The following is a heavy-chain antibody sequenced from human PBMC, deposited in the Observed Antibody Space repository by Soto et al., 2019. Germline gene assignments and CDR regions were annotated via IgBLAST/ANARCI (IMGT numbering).Heavy chain of an antibody. J-gene: IGHJ6*02. V-gene: IGHV4-39*01. CDR2: IYYSGST. CDR3: ARHRINYGMDV. CDR1: GSSISSSTYY. Sequence: PSETLSLTCAVSGSSISSSTYYWGWIRQPPGKGLEWIGSIYYSGSTNYNPSLKSRVTISVDTSNNQFSLKLSSVTAADTAVYYCARHRINYGMDVWGQGTTVTVS.